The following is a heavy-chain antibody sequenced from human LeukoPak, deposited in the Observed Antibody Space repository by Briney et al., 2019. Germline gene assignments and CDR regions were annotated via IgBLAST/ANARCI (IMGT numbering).Heavy chain of an antibody. CDR1: GYTFTGYY. Sequence: EASVKVSCKASGYTFTGYYMHWVRQAPGQGLEWMGWINPNSGGTNYAQKFQGRVTMTRDTSISTAYMELSRLRSDDTAVYYCARGLRVWGSYRYTDSDYWAREPWSPSPQ. J-gene: IGHJ4*02. D-gene: IGHD3-16*02. V-gene: IGHV1-2*02. CDR2: INPNSGGT. CDR3: ARGLRVWGSYRYTDSDY.